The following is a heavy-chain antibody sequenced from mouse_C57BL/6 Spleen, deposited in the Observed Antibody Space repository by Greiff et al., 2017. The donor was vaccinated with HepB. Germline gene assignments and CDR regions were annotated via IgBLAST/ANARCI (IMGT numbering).Heavy chain of an antibody. CDR2: IDPSDSYT. CDR3: ARSVPFRYYYDSSRGYFDY. Sequence: QVQLQQPGAELVMPGASVKLSCKASGYTFTSYWMHWVKQRPGQGLEWIGEIDPSDSYTNYNQKFKGKSTLTVDKSSSTAYMQLSSLTSEDSAVYYCARSVPFRYYYDSSRGYFDYWGQGTTLTVSS. D-gene: IGHD1-1*01. V-gene: IGHV1-69*01. CDR1: GYTFTSYW. J-gene: IGHJ2*01.